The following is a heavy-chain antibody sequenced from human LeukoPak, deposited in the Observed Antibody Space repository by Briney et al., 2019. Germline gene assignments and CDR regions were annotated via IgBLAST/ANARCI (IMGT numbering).Heavy chain of an antibody. CDR2: IIPIFGTA. J-gene: IGHJ4*02. D-gene: IGHD6-19*01. Sequence: ASVKVSCKASGGTFSSYAISWVRQAPGQGLEWMGGIIPIFGTANYAQKFQGRVTITTDESTSTAYMELSSLRSADTAVYYCAREAEGHYYFDYWGQGTLVTVSS. V-gene: IGHV1-69*05. CDR1: GGTFSSYA. CDR3: AREAEGHYYFDY.